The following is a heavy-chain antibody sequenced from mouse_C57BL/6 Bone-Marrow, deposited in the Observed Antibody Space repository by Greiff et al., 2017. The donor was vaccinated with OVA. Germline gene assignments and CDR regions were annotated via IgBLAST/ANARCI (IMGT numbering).Heavy chain of an antibody. V-gene: IGHV14-3*01. Sequence: EVQLQQSVAELVRPGASVKLSCTASGFNIKNTYMHWVKQRPEQGLEWIGRIDPANGNTKYAPKFQGKATITADTSSNTAYLQLSSLTSEDTAIYYCARSTTVVATMRYFDVWGTGTTVTVSS. CDR1: GFNIKNTY. D-gene: IGHD1-1*01. CDR2: IDPANGNT. CDR3: ARSTTVVATMRYFDV. J-gene: IGHJ1*03.